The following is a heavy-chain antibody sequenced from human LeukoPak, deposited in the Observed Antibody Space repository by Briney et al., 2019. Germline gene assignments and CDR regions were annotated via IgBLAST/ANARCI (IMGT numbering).Heavy chain of an antibody. CDR2: MYVSGSS. J-gene: IGHJ5*02. CDR3: ARGRGIAVAVHWFDP. CDR1: GDSINNDTYY. Sequence: PSQTLSLTCIVSGDSINNDTYYWNWIRQPAGKGLEWIGRMYVSGSSNYNPALKSRVTISVDTSKNQFSLKLSSVTAADTAVYYCARGRGIAVAVHWFDPWGQGTLVTVSS. V-gene: IGHV4-61*02. D-gene: IGHD6-19*01.